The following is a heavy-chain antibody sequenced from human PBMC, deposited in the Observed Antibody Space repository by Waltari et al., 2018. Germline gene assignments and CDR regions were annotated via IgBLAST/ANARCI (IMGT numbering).Heavy chain of an antibody. CDR3: ARGGGYCSSTSCSPFDY. D-gene: IGHD2-2*01. V-gene: IGHV4-34*01. CDR1: GGSFSGYY. J-gene: IGHJ4*02. Sequence: QVQLQQWGAGLLKPSETLSLTCAVYGGSFSGYYWSWIRQPPGKGLEWIGEINHSGSTHHHPSLKSRVTISVDTSKNQFSLKLGSGTAADTAVYYCARGGGYCSSTSCSPFDYWGQGTLVTVSS. CDR2: INHSGST.